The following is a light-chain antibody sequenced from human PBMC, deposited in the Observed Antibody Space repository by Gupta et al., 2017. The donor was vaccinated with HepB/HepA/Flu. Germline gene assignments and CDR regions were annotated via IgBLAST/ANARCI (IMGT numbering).Light chain of an antibody. J-gene: IGKJ2*01. V-gene: IGKV1-12*01. CDR2: AAS. CDR1: QGIGRW. CDR3: QQASSSPYT. Sequence: DTQMPQSPSSVSASVGDRVTITCRASQGIGRWLAWYQQKPGKAPNLLIYAASTLLPGVPSRFSGSGSGTHFTLTISSLQPEDFATYFCQQASSSPYTFGQGTKLETK.